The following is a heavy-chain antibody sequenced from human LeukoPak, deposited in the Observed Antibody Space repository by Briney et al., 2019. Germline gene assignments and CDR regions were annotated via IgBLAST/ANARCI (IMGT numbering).Heavy chain of an antibody. D-gene: IGHD2-2*01. V-gene: IGHV7-4-1*02. Sequence: ASVKVSCKASGYTFTSYGMNWVRQAPGQGLEWMGWINTETGNPTYAQGFTGRIVFSLDTSVSTAYLQISSLKAEDAAVYYCAKQGPGYCGSTRCYGIGHWGQGTLVTVSS. J-gene: IGHJ4*02. CDR2: INTETGNP. CDR1: GYTFTSYG. CDR3: AKQGPGYCGSTRCYGIGH.